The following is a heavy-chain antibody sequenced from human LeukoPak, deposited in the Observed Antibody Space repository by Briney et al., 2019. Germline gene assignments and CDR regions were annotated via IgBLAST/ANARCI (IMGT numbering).Heavy chain of an antibody. CDR2: IYTSGST. Sequence: SQTLSLTCTVSGGSISSGSYYWSWIRQPAGKGLEWIGRIYTSGSTNYNPSLKSRVTISVDTSKNQFSLKLSSVTAADTAVYYGARLGKTQYEFDYWGQGTLVTVSS. J-gene: IGHJ4*02. V-gene: IGHV4-61*02. CDR3: ARLGKTQYEFDY. D-gene: IGHD3-16*01. CDR1: GGSISSGSYY.